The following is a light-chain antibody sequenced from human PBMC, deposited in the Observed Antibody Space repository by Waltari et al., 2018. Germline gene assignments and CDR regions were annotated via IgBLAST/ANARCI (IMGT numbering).Light chain of an antibody. V-gene: IGKV1-39*01. Sequence: IQMTQSPSSLSASVGDRVTNTCRASQDIKRYLNWYQQKPGEAPKVLIYGASALQSGVPSRFSGSRSGTDFTLTIRSLQPEDFATYYCQESYATPRTFGQGTKVEVK. CDR1: QDIKRY. CDR3: QESYATPRT. CDR2: GAS. J-gene: IGKJ1*01.